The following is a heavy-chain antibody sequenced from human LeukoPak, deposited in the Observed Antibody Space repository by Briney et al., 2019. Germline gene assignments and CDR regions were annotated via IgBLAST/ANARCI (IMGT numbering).Heavy chain of an antibody. CDR1: GDSISNYY. J-gene: IGHJ4*02. CDR2: IYTSGST. D-gene: IGHD3-10*01. CDR3: ARVSLVRGAPDYYFDY. Sequence: SETLSLTCTVSGDSISNYYWSWIRQPAGKGLEWIGRIYTSGSTNYNPSLKSRVTVSVDTSKNQFSLKLSSVTAADTAVYYCARVSLVRGAPDYYFDYWAREPWSPSPQ. V-gene: IGHV4-4*07.